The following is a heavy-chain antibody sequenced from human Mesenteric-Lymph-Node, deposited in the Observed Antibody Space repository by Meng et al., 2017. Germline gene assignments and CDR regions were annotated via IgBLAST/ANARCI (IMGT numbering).Heavy chain of an antibody. CDR1: GFTFSDYY. D-gene: IGHD5-18*01. CDR2: IYYSGST. Sequence: GSLRLSCAASGFTFSDYYMSWIRQPPGKGLEWIGYIYYSGSTNYNPSLKSRVTISVDTSKNQFSLKLSSVTAADTAVYYCARGSQLWLYDYWGQGTLVTVSS. V-gene: IGHV4-59*01. CDR3: ARGSQLWLYDY. J-gene: IGHJ4*02.